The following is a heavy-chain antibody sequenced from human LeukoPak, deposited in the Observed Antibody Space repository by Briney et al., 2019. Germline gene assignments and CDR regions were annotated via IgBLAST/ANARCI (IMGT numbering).Heavy chain of an antibody. Sequence: GGSLRLSCAASGLTFSDHYMHWVRQAPGKGLEWVSYITSTTSHVYYTASVKGRFTISRDNSKNSVYLQMNSLRAEDTAVYYCARDRYSRKDNDALDLWGQGTMVTVSA. CDR2: ITSTTSHV. V-gene: IGHV3-69-1*01. CDR1: GLTFSDHY. CDR3: ARDRYSRKDNDALDL. D-gene: IGHD1-26*01. J-gene: IGHJ3*01.